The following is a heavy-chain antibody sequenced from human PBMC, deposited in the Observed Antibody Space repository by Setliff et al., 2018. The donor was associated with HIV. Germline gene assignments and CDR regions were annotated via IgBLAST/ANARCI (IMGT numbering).Heavy chain of an antibody. CDR2: VYYTGST. Sequence: PSETLSLTCTVFGGSMNNYYWNWIRQSPGKGLEGIGYVYYTGSTEYNPSLKSRLTMSMDTSKDQFSLRLVSLTTADTAVYYCARSIYGSGTYPLDVWGPGTLVTVSS. CDR1: GGSMNNYY. D-gene: IGHD3-10*01. CDR3: ARSIYGSGTYPLDV. V-gene: IGHV4-59*04. J-gene: IGHJ4*02.